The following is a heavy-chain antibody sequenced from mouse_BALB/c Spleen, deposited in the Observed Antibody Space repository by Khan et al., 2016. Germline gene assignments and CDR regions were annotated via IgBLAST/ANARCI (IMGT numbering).Heavy chain of an antibody. D-gene: IGHD2-1*01. Sequence: QIQLVQSGPELKKPGETVKISCKASGYNFTNYGMNWVKQAPGKGLNWMGWINTYTGEPTYTDDFKGRFAFSLATSASTAYLQINNLENEDMATYFYARIRSTNYWGQGTTLTVSS. CDR1: GYNFTNYG. CDR3: ARIRSTNY. V-gene: IGHV9-1*02. J-gene: IGHJ2*01. CDR2: INTYTGEP.